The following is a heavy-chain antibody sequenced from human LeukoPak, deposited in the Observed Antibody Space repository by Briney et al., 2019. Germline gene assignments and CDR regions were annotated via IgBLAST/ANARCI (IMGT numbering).Heavy chain of an antibody. J-gene: IGHJ6*03. CDR3: ARGDQYMDV. Sequence: SQTLSLTCALSGDSLSSNSATWNWLRQSPSRGLEWLGRTYYRSKWHNNYAVSVKSLITINPDTSKNQFSLQLNSVTPEDTAVYYCARGDQYMDVWGKGTTVTVSS. D-gene: IGHD3-16*01. V-gene: IGHV6-1*01. CDR1: GDSLSSNSAT. CDR2: TYYRSKWHN.